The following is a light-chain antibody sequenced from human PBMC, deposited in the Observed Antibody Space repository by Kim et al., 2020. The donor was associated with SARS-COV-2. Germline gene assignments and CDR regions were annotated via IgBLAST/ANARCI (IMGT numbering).Light chain of an antibody. CDR1: QGIRND. CDR2: AAS. J-gene: IGKJ1*01. Sequence: AAVGDIVTMTCRASQGIRNDLGWYQQKPGKAPKLLIYAASTLQSGVPSRFSGRGSGTDFTLTISSLQPEDFATYYCLQDNTYPWTFGQGTKVDIK. CDR3: LQDNTYPWT. V-gene: IGKV1-6*01.